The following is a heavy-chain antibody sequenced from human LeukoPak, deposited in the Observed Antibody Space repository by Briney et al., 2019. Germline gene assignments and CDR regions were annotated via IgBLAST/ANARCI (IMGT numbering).Heavy chain of an antibody. CDR1: GYTFTSYG. J-gene: IGHJ4*02. Sequence: GASVKVSRKASGYTFTSYGISWVRQAPGQGLEWMGWISAYNGDTNYAQNLQGRLTMTTDTSTSTAYMELRRLRSDDTAVYYCAKGGTLGATASDYWGQGTLVTVSS. D-gene: IGHD1-26*01. CDR3: AKGGTLGATASDY. CDR2: ISAYNGDT. V-gene: IGHV1-18*01.